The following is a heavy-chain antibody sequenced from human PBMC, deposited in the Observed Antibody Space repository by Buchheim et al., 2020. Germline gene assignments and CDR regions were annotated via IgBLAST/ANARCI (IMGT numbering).Heavy chain of an antibody. Sequence: EVQLVGSGGGLVQPGGSLRLSCVASGFTFTRYWMSWVRQTPGTGLEWISTISNTGGTTYYADSVKGRFIISRDHAKNAVYLQMNRLRVDDTAVYYCAKRGGYSSGFFDSWGQGTL. CDR1: GFTFTRYW. CDR2: ISNTGGTT. D-gene: IGHD6-19*01. V-gene: IGHV3-23*04. J-gene: IGHJ5*01. CDR3: AKRGGYSSGFFDS.